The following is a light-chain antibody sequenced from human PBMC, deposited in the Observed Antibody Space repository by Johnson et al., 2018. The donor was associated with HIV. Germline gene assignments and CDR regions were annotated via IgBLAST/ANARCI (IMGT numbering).Light chain of an antibody. CDR2: GND. Sequence: QSVLTQPPSVSAAPGQKVTISCSGSNSNIGNNYVSWYQQLPGTAPKLLIYGNDKRPSGIPDRFSGSKSGTSATLGITRLQSGDEANYYCGTWDSSLSGVFGTGTAVTVL. CDR3: GTWDSSLSGV. J-gene: IGLJ1*01. CDR1: NSNIGNNY. V-gene: IGLV1-51*01.